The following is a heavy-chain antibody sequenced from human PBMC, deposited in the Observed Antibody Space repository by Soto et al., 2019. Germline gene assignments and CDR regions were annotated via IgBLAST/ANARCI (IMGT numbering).Heavy chain of an antibody. Sequence: SGPTLVNPTETLTLTCTVSGFSLSNARMGVSWIRQPPGKALEWLAHIFSNDEKSYSTSLKSRLTISKDTSKSQVVLTMTNMDPVDTATYYCARGVGSGLMVRGMDVWGQGTTVTVSS. CDR1: GFSLSNARMG. D-gene: IGHD3-22*01. CDR3: ARGVGSGLMVRGMDV. J-gene: IGHJ6*02. CDR2: IFSNDEK. V-gene: IGHV2-26*01.